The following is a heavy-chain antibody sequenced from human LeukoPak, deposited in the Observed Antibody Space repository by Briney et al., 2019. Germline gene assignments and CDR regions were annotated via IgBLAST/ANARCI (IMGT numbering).Heavy chain of an antibody. Sequence: SGGSLRLSCAASAFTFDDYAMHWVRQAPGKGLEWVSLISGDGTSTYYADSVKGRFTISRDNAKNFLYLQMNSLRADDTAFYYCAREDSGSGPNCFDPWGQGTLVTVSS. D-gene: IGHD6-19*01. CDR2: ISGDGTST. V-gene: IGHV3-43*02. J-gene: IGHJ5*02. CDR1: AFTFDDYA. CDR3: AREDSGSGPNCFDP.